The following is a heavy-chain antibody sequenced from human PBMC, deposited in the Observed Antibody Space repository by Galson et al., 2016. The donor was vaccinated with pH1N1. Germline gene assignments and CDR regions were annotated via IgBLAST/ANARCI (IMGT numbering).Heavy chain of an antibody. V-gene: IGHV3-74*01. CDR1: GFTFNSHW. CDR3: AADLVYGSGSYGF. Sequence: SLRLSCAASGFTFNSHWMHWVRQGPGQGLEWVARSGLDENVYNYAGFVKGRFTISRDNAKNTLFLQMSSLRPDDTAVYYCAADLVYGSGSYGFWGQGTLVTVSS. D-gene: IGHD3-10*01. J-gene: IGHJ4*02. CDR2: SGLDENVY.